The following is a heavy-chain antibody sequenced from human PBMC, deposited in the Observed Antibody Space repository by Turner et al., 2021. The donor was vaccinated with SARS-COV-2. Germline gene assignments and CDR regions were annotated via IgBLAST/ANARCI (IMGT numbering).Heavy chain of an antibody. D-gene: IGHD3-10*01. CDR3: ARLPVGYYGSGSYCHYGMDV. CDR2: IYFSGST. J-gene: IGHJ6*02. V-gene: IGHV4-39*01. Sequence: QLQLQESGPGLVKPSETLSLTCTVPGGPISSSRYYWGWIRQPPGKGLGLIGSIYFSGSTYYNPSLKSRVTISVDTSKNPFSLKLSYVTAADTAVYSCARLPVGYYGSGSYCHYGMDVWGQGTTVTVSS. CDR1: GGPISSSRYY.